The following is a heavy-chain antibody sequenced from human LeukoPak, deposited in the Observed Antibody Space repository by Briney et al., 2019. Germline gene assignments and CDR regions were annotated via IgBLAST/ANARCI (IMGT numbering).Heavy chain of an antibody. V-gene: IGHV1-46*01. CDR2: INPTGGST. D-gene: IGHD2-15*01. CDR1: GYTFTSYY. Sequence: ASVKVSCKASGYTFTSYYMHWVRQAPGQGLEWMGLINPTGGSTGYAQKFQGRVTMTRDTSISTAYMELSRLRSDDTAVYYCARDLGYCSGGSCYSVSAFDIWGQGTMVTVSS. J-gene: IGHJ3*02. CDR3: ARDLGYCSGGSCYSVSAFDI.